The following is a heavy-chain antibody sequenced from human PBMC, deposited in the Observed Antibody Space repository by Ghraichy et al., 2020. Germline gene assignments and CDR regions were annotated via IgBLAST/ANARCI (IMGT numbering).Heavy chain of an antibody. CDR1: GFTFSSYW. V-gene: IGHV3-74*01. Sequence: GESLNISCAASGFTFSSYWMHWVRQAPGKGLVWVSRINSDGSSTSYADSVKGRFTISRDNAKNTLYLQMNSLRAEDTAVYYCAPGWGYFDYWGQGTLVTVSS. J-gene: IGHJ4*02. CDR2: INSDGSST. D-gene: IGHD3-16*01. CDR3: APGWGYFDY.